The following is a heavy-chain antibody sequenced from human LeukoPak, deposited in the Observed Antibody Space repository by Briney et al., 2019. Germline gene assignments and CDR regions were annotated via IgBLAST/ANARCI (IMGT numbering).Heavy chain of an antibody. Sequence: ASVKVSCKASGYTFTDYYMHWVRQAPGQGLDLMGWINPNSGGTNYAQKFQGRVTMTRDTSISTAYMELSRLRSDDTAVYYCARPIAAAGTPPYYYGMDVWGQGTTVTVSS. CDR3: ARPIAAAGTPPYYYGMDV. V-gene: IGHV1-2*02. CDR1: GYTFTDYY. CDR2: INPNSGGT. J-gene: IGHJ6*02. D-gene: IGHD6-13*01.